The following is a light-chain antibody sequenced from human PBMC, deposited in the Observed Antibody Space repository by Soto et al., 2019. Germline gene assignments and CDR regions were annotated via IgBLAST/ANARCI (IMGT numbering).Light chain of an antibody. CDR3: QSYDSSLSAYV. CDR2: GNS. CDR1: SSNIGAHYD. Sequence: QSVLTQPPSVSGAPGQRVTISCTGSSSNIGAHYDVHWYQQLPGTAPKLLIYGNSNRPSGVPDRFSGSKSGASASLAITGLQAEDEADYYCQSYDSSLSAYVFGAGTKLPS. J-gene: IGLJ1*01. V-gene: IGLV1-40*01.